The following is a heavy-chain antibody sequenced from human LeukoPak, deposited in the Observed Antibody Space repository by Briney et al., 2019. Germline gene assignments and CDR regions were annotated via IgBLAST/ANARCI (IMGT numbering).Heavy chain of an antibody. Sequence: GGSLRLSCAASGFTFDDYGMSWVRQAPGKGLEWVSGINWNGDNTDYADSVKGRSTISRDNAKNSLYLQMNSLRAEDTALYYCARGFDGNFDYWGQGTLVTVSP. CDR3: ARGFDGNFDY. CDR1: GFTFDDYG. V-gene: IGHV3-20*04. CDR2: INWNGDNT. J-gene: IGHJ4*02. D-gene: IGHD3-9*01.